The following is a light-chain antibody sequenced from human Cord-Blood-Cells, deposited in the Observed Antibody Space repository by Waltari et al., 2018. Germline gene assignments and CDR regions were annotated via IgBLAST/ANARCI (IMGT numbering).Light chain of an antibody. CDR2: DVS. CDR1: SSDVGGYNY. CDR3: SSYTSSSTLV. V-gene: IGLV2-14*01. Sequence: QSALTQPASVSGSPGQSITISCIGTSSDVGGYNYVSWYQQHPGKAPKLMIYDVSNRPSGVSNRFSGSKSGNTASLTISGLQAEDEADYCCSSYTSSSTLVFGTGTKVTVL. J-gene: IGLJ1*01.